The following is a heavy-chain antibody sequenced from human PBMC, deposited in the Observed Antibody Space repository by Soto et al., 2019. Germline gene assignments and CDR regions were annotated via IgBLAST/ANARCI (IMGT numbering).Heavy chain of an antibody. Sequence: QVQLVESGGGVVQPGRSLRLSCAASGFTFSSYGMHWVRQAPGKGLERVAVISYDGSNKYYADSVKGRFTISRDNSKNTLSLQMNSLRTEDTAVYYCAKDQSGTYSNYYYGMDVWGQGTTVTVSS. CDR2: ISYDGSNK. J-gene: IGHJ6*02. V-gene: IGHV3-30*18. CDR3: AKDQSGTYSNYYYGMDV. CDR1: GFTFSSYG. D-gene: IGHD1-26*01.